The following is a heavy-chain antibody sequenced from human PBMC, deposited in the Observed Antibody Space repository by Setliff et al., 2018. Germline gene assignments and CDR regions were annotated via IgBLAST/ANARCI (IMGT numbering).Heavy chain of an antibody. CDR2: INWNGGST. CDR3: ARAHSSTLSVHDY. CDR1: GFTFDDFG. J-gene: IGHJ4*02. Sequence: LRLSCAASGFTFDDFGMSWVRQAPGKGLEWVSGINWNGGSTGYADSVKGRFTISRDNAKNSLYLQMNSLRAEDTALYYCARAHSSTLSVHDYWGQGTLVTVSS. D-gene: IGHD2-2*01. V-gene: IGHV3-20*04.